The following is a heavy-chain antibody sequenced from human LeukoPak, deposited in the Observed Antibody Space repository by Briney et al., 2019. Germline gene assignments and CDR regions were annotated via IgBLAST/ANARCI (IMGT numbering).Heavy chain of an antibody. CDR3: ARGRGVVVPAATYWYFHL. J-gene: IGHJ2*01. Sequence: SETLSLTCTVSGGSISSGGYYWNWIRQPPGKGLEWIGEINHSGSTNYNPSLKSRVTISVDTSKSQFSLKLRSVTAADTAVYYCARGRGVVVPAATYWYFHLWGRGTLVTVSS. CDR1: GGSISSGGYY. D-gene: IGHD2-2*01. CDR2: INHSGST. V-gene: IGHV4-39*07.